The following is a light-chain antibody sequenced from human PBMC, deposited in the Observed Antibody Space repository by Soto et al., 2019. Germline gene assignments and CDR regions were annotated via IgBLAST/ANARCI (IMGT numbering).Light chain of an antibody. CDR3: CSYTDSYTFVV. Sequence: QSVLTQPRSLSGSPGQLVTMSCTGASNAVGGHNYVSWFQQHPDNAPKLVIFDVSKRPSGVPDRFSGSKSGNTASLTISGLQAEDEADYYCCSYTDSYTFVVFGGGTQLTVL. V-gene: IGLV2-11*01. CDR2: DVS. CDR1: SNAVGGHNY. J-gene: IGLJ2*01.